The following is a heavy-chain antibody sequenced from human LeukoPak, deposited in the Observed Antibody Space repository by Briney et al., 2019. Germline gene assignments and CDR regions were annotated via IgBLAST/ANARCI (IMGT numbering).Heavy chain of an antibody. V-gene: IGHV3-48*01. D-gene: IGHD3-22*01. J-gene: IGHJ4*02. CDR3: ARNQEIDYYDSSGFYWGVEY. CDR2: ISGGGGTI. Sequence: GGSLRLSCAASGFTFSAYSMNWVRQAPGKGLEWVSFISGGGGTIYYADSVKGRFTISRDNAKNSLHLQMDSLRVEDTAVYYCARNQEIDYYDSSGFYWGVEYWGQGTLVAVSS. CDR1: GFTFSAYS.